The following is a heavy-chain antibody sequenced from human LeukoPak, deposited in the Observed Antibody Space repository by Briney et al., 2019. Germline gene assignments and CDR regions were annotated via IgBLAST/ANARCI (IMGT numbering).Heavy chain of an antibody. Sequence: GGSLRLSCAASGFTFSNAWMSWVRQAPGKGLEWVGRIKSKTDGGTTDYAAPVKGRFTISRDDSKNTLYLQMNSLKTEDTAVYYCTTDSIAVAYYYGMDVWGQGTTVTVSS. J-gene: IGHJ6*02. CDR3: TTDSIAVAYYYGMDV. CDR1: GFTFSNAW. V-gene: IGHV3-15*01. D-gene: IGHD6-19*01. CDR2: IKSKTDGGTT.